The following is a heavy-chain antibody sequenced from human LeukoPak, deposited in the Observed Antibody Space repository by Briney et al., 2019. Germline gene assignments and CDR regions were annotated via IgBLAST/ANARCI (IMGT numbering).Heavy chain of an antibody. D-gene: IGHD5-18*01. J-gene: IGHJ4*02. CDR1: GGSFRGYY. CDR3: AREDTAMVTRNPFDY. CDR2: INHSGST. V-gene: IGHV4-34*01. Sequence: SETLSLTCAVYGGSFRGYYWSWIRQPPGKGLEWIGEINHSGSTNYNPSLKSRVTISVDTSKNQFSLKLSSVTAADTAVYYCAREDTAMVTRNPFDYWGQGTLVTVSS.